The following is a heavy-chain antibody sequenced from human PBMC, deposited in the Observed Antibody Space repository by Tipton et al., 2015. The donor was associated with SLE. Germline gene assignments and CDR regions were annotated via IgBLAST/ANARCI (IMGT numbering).Heavy chain of an antibody. CDR3: ARARSGTYLGAFDS. D-gene: IGHD1-26*01. J-gene: IGHJ4*02. CDR1: GGSISSSSYY. CDR2: IYYSGST. V-gene: IGHV4-39*07. Sequence: GLVKPSETLSLTCTVSGGSISSSSYYWGWIRQPPGKGLEWIGSIYYSGSTYYNPSLKSRVTISVDTSKNQFSLRLTSVTAADTAVYFCARARSGTYLGAFDSWGQGTLVSVSA.